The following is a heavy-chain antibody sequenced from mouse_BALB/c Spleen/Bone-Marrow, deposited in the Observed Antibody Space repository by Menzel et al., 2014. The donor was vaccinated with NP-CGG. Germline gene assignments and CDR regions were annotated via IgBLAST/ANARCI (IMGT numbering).Heavy chain of an antibody. V-gene: IGHV5-6-3*01. CDR1: GFTFSSYG. D-gene: IGHD4-1*01. J-gene: IGHJ2*02. Sequence: EVQLVESGGGLVQPGGSLKLSCAASGFTFSSYGMSWVRQTPDKRLELVATINSNGDSTYYPDSVKGRFTISRDNAKNTLYLQMSSLKSEDTAMYYCARGLGSFDYWGQGTSLTVSS. CDR2: INSNGDST. CDR3: ARGLGSFDY.